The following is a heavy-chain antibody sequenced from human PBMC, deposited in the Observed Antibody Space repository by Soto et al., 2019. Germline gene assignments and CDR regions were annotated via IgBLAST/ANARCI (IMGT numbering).Heavy chain of an antibody. D-gene: IGHD5-18*01. V-gene: IGHV1-2*06. J-gene: IGHJ4*02. Sequence: ASVKVSCKASGYRFTTFYIHWVRQAPGQGLEWMGRMNLDAGGTTYAQKFQGRVTMTRDTSISTAYMEVTNLKSDDTAIYYCARDGNFAFRGYSFGFDFWGQGTLVTVSS. CDR2: MNLDAGGT. CDR3: ARDGNFAFRGYSFGFDF. CDR1: GYRFTTFY.